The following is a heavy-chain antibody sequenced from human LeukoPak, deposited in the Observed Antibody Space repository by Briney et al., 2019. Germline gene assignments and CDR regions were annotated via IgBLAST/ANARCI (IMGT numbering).Heavy chain of an antibody. J-gene: IGHJ4*02. CDR3: ARASPRGAAAGPIDY. CDR1: GYSMSSGYY. V-gene: IGHV4-38-2*02. Sequence: SETLSLTCTVSGYSMSSGYYWGWIRQPPERGLEWIGSMYHTGSTYYNPSLKSRVTISVDTSKNQFYLKLSSVTAADTAVYYCARASPRGAAAGPIDYWGQGTLVTVSS. CDR2: MYHTGST. D-gene: IGHD6-13*01.